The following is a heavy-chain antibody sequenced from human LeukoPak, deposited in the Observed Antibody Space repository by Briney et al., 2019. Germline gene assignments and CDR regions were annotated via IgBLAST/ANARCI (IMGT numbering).Heavy chain of an antibody. CDR1: GYTFIDYY. D-gene: IGHD3-22*01. CDR3: ARVRDYYDSSGYYSGSTFDY. V-gene: IGHV1-2*02. CDR2: ISPDSGGT. Sequence: GASVKVSCKASGYTFIDYYIHWVRQAPGQGLEFLGWISPDSGGTNYPQKFQGRVTLTRDTSISTAYMELSRLRSDDTAVYYCARVRDYYDSSGYYSGSTFDYWGQGTLVTVSS. J-gene: IGHJ4*02.